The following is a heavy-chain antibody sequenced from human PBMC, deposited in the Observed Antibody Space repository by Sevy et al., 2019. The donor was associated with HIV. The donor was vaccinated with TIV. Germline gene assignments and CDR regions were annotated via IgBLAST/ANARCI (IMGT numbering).Heavy chain of an antibody. CDR3: ARERYWSSTSCYTEYYFDY. D-gene: IGHD2-2*02. CDR2: ISAYNGNT. Sequence: ASVKVSCKASGYTFTSYGISWVRQAPGQGLEWMGWISAYNGNTNYAQKLQGRVTMTTDTSTSTAYMELRSLRSDDTAVYYCARERYWSSTSCYTEYYFDYWGQGTLVTVSS. J-gene: IGHJ4*02. V-gene: IGHV1-18*01. CDR1: GYTFTSYG.